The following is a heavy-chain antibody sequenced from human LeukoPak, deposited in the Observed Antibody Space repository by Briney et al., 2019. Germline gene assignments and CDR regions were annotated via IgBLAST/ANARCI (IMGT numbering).Heavy chain of an antibody. CDR3: ATQLSSGWPLRHLPFDY. D-gene: IGHD3-22*01. CDR2: YDPADGET. V-gene: IGHV1-24*01. J-gene: IGHJ4*02. CDR1: GYTLTELS. Sequence: ASVKVSCKVSGYTLTELSMHWVRQAPGKGLEWMGGYDPADGETIYAQKSQGRVTMTEDTSTDTAYMELSSLRSEDTAVYYCATQLSSGWPLRHLPFDYWGQGTLVTVSS.